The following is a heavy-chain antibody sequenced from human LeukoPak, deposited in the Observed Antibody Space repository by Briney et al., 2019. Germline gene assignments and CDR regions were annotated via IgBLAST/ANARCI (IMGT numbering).Heavy chain of an antibody. V-gene: IGHV4-34*01. CDR2: INHSGST. CDR1: GGSFSGYY. CDR3: ASSRAFYHFDY. D-gene: IGHD2/OR15-2a*01. J-gene: IGHJ4*02. Sequence: SETLSLTCAVYGGSFSGYYWSWIRQPPGKGLEWIGEINHSGSTNYNPSLKSRVTISVDTSKNQFSLKLNSVTAADTAVYYCASSRAFYHFDYWGQGTPVTVSS.